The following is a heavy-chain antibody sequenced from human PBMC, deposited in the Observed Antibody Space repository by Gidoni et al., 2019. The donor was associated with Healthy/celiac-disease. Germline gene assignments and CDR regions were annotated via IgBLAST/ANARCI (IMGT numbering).Heavy chain of an antibody. Sequence: VQLVEAGADVKKPGASVKVPCKASGYTFTCYYLHRVRQAAGEGVEWMGWINPNSGSTNYAQKFQGWVTMTRDTSISTAYLVLSRLRSDDTAVYYCAREGRGDYCSGGSCYSFFDYWGQGTLVTVSS. D-gene: IGHD2-15*01. CDR2: INPNSGST. J-gene: IGHJ4*02. V-gene: IGHV1-2*04. CDR1: GYTFTCYY. CDR3: AREGRGDYCSGGSCYSFFDY.